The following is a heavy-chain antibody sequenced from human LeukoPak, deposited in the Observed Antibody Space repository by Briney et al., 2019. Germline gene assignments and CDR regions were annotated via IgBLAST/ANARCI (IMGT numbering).Heavy chain of an antibody. V-gene: IGHV1-18*01. CDR1: GYTFSSYG. J-gene: IGHJ4*02. CDR2: IRVDNGNT. CDR3: MRDWGYSVDY. Sequence: ASVKVSCKASGYTFSSYGISWVRQAPGAGLEWMGWIRVDNGNTKYAQKLQGRVTMTTDTSTSTAYMELRSLTSDDTAVYYCMRDWGYSVDYWGQGTLVTVSS. D-gene: IGHD4-11*01.